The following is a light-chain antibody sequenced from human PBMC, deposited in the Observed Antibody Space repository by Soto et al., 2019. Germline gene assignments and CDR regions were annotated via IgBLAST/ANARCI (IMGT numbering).Light chain of an antibody. CDR1: QGIGSW. Sequence: DIQMTQSPSTLSASVGDGVTITCRASQGIGSWLSWYQQKPGKAPKLLIYKATNLQSEVPSRFSGSGSGTDFSLTISSLQPVDSATYFCQQYNDFQYTFGPGTKLEI. CDR2: KAT. V-gene: IGKV1-5*03. J-gene: IGKJ2*01. CDR3: QQYNDFQYT.